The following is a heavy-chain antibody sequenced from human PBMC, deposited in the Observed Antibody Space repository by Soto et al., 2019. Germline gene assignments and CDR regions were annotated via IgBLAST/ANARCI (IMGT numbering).Heavy chain of an antibody. Sequence: QVQLVQSGAEVKKPGASVKISCKASGYTFTSYYMHWVRQAPGQGLEWMGIINPRGGNTNYAQKLQGRLAMTTDTSTSTVYMELNSLRSEDTAVYYCARPPYPGCINAVCYPLDYWGQGTLVTVSS. J-gene: IGHJ4*02. CDR2: INPRGGNT. D-gene: IGHD2-8*01. V-gene: IGHV1-46*01. CDR3: ARPPYPGCINAVCYPLDY. CDR1: GYTFTSYY.